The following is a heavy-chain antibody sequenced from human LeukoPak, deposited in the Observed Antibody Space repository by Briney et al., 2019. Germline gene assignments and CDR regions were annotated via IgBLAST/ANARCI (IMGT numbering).Heavy chain of an antibody. J-gene: IGHJ4*02. CDR1: GYTFTSYY. CDR2: INPNSGGT. D-gene: IGHD2-15*01. V-gene: IGHV1-2*06. Sequence: ASVKVSCKASGYTFTSYYMHWVRQAPGQELGWMGRINPNSGGTNYAQKFQGRVTMTRDTSISTAYMELSRLRSDDTAVYYCAREDCSGGSCYSDYWGQGTLVTVSS. CDR3: AREDCSGGSCYSDY.